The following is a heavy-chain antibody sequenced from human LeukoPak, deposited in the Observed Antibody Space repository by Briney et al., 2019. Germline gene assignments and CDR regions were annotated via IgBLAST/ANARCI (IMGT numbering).Heavy chain of an antibody. CDR2: ISAYNGNT. J-gene: IGHJ5*02. V-gene: IGHV1-18*01. CDR3: IYSGSARGWFDP. D-gene: IGHD1-26*01. Sequence: ASVKVSCKASGYTFTSYGISWVRQAPGQGLEWMGWISAYNGNTNYAQKLQGRVTMTTDTSTSTAYMELRSLRSDDTAVYYCIYSGSARGWFDPWGQGTLVTVSS. CDR1: GYTFTSYG.